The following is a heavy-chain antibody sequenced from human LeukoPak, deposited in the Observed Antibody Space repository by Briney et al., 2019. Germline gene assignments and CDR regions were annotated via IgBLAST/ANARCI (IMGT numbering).Heavy chain of an antibody. D-gene: IGHD2-15*01. CDR1: GFTFSSYW. J-gene: IGHJ4*02. V-gene: IGHV3-7*01. CDR3: ASSKLGYCSGGSCH. CDR2: IKQDGGEK. Sequence: GGSLRLSCAASGFTFSSYWMSWVRQAPGKGLEWVANIKQDGGEKYYVDSVKGRFTISRDNAKNSLYLQMNSLRAEDTAVYYCASSKLGYCSGGSCHWGQGTLVTVSS.